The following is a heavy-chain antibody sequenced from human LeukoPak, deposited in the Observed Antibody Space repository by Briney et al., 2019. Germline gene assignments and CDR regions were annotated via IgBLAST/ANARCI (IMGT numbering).Heavy chain of an antibody. CDR1: GYTLTELS. D-gene: IGHD3-10*01. CDR2: FDPEDVET. Sequence: ASVKVSCKVSGYTLTELSMHWLRQAPGKGLEWMGGFDPEDVETIYAQKFQGRVTMTEDTSTDTAYMELSSLRSEDTAVYYCATVYYGSGHDAFDIWGQGTMVTVSS. V-gene: IGHV1-24*01. J-gene: IGHJ3*02. CDR3: ATVYYGSGHDAFDI.